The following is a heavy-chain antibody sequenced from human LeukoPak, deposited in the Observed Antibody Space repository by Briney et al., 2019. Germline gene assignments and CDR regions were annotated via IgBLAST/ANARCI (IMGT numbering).Heavy chain of an antibody. CDR1: GDSITYFY. CDR3: ARGVRDGYNNYFDY. J-gene: IGHJ4*02. Sequence: PSETLSLTCSVSGDSITYFYWSWIRQAAGKGLEWIGRISSSGSTDYNASLKSRVTMSVDTSKNQLSLKLSSVTAADTAVYYCARGVRDGYNNYFDYGGQGTLVTVSS. CDR2: ISSSGST. D-gene: IGHD5-24*01. V-gene: IGHV4-4*07.